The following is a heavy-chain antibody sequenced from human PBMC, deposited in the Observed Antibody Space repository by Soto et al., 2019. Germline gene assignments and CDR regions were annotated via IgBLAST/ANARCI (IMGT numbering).Heavy chain of an antibody. Sequence: QVQLVQSGAEVKKPGSSVKVSCKASGGTFSSYTISWVRQAPGQGLEWMGRIIPILGIANYAQKFQGRVTITADKSSSTAYMELSSLRSEDTAVYYCARVTSTVRETYFDYWGQGTLVTVSS. CDR1: GGTFSSYT. CDR2: IIPILGIA. CDR3: ARVTSTVRETYFDY. V-gene: IGHV1-69*02. D-gene: IGHD4-17*01. J-gene: IGHJ4*02.